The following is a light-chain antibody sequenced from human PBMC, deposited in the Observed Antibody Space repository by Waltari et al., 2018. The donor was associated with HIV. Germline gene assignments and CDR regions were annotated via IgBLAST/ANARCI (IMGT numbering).Light chain of an antibody. J-gene: IGLJ3*02. CDR2: SND. CDR1: SSYIGRKT. V-gene: IGLV1-44*01. Sequence: QSVLTQPPSASGTPGQMVTISCSGGSSYIGRKTVDWYQQVPGMAPKLLIYSNDRRPTGIPDRFSGFKAGTAASLAVSGLQSEDEADYYCAAWDDSLNVWVFGGGTKLTVL. CDR3: AAWDDSLNVWV.